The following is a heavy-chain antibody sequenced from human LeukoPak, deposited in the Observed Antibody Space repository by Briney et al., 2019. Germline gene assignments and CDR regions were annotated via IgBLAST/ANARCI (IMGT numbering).Heavy chain of an antibody. J-gene: IGHJ3*02. V-gene: IGHV3-11*04. CDR3: ARDLRLRFLEWLTSGAFDI. CDR2: ISSSGSTI. Sequence: GGSLRPSCAASGFTFSDYYMSWIRQAPGKGLEWVSYISSSGSTIYYADSVKGRFTISRDNAKNSLYLQMNSLRAEDTAVYYCARDLRLRFLEWLTSGAFDIWGQGTMVTVSS. CDR1: GFTFSDYY. D-gene: IGHD3-3*01.